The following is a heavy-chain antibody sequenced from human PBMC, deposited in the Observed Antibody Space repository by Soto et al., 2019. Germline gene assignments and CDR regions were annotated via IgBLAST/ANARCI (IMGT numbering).Heavy chain of an antibody. Sequence: ASVKVSCKASGYTFTSYGISWVRQAPGQGLEWMGWISAYNGNTNYAQKLQGRVTMTTDTSTSTAYMELRSLRSDDTAVYYCARGSSYDFWSGYSGLGGFAMDVWGKGTTVTVSS. CDR2: ISAYNGNT. D-gene: IGHD3-3*01. J-gene: IGHJ6*03. CDR3: ARGSSYDFWSGYSGLGGFAMDV. V-gene: IGHV1-18*01. CDR1: GYTFTSYG.